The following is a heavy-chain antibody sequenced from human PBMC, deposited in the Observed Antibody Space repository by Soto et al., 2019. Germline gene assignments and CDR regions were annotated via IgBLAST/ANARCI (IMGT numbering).Heavy chain of an antibody. CDR2: INAGNGNT. J-gene: IGHJ4*02. Sequence: ASVKVSCKASGYTFPSYAMHWVRQAPGQRLEWMGWINAGNGNTKYSQKFQGRVTFTRDTSAGTVYMQLSSLTSEDTAVYYCARDDSGFSGSHYIDYFNYWGQGALVTVSS. V-gene: IGHV1-3*01. CDR1: GYTFPSYA. CDR3: ARDDSGFSGSHYIDYFNY. D-gene: IGHD1-26*01.